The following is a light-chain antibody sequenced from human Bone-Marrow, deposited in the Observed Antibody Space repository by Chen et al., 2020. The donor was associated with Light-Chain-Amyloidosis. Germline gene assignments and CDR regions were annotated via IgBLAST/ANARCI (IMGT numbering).Light chain of an antibody. CDR1: SSDVGGDNH. CDR2: EVT. CDR3: SSYTITNTLV. J-gene: IGLJ1*01. Sequence: QSALTQPASVSGSPGQSITISCTGTSSDVGGDNHVSCYQQHPDKAPKLMIYEVTNRPSWVPDRFSGSKSDNTASLTISGLQTEDEADYCCSSYTITNTLVFGSGTRVTVL. V-gene: IGLV2-14*01.